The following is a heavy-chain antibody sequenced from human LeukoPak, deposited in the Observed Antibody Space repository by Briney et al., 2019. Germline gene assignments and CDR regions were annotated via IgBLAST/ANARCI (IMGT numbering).Heavy chain of an antibody. V-gene: IGHV1-2*02. CDR2: INPNSGGT. CDR3: ARVGVPAATQGDFDY. Sequence: GASVKVSCKASGYTFTGHYMHWVRQAPGQGLEWMGWINPNSGGTNYAQKFQGRVTMTRDTSISTAYMELSRLRSDDTAVYYCARVGVPAATQGDFDYWGQGTLVTVSS. CDR1: GYTFTGHY. J-gene: IGHJ4*02. D-gene: IGHD2-2*01.